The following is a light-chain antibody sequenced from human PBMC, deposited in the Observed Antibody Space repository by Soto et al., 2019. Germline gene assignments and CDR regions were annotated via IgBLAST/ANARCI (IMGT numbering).Light chain of an antibody. CDR3: GADHGSGSNFVWV. Sequence: QSVLTQPPSASASPGASVTLTCTLSSGYSNYKVDWYQQRPGKGPRFVMRVGTGGIVGSKGDGIPDRFSVLGSGLNRYLTNKNIQEEDESDYHCGADHGSGSNFVWVFGGGTKLTVL. V-gene: IGLV9-49*01. CDR1: SGYSNYK. CDR2: VGTGGIVG. J-gene: IGLJ3*02.